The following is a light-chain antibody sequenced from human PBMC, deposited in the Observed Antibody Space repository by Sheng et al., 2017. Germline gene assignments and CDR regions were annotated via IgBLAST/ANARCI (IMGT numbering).Light chain of an antibody. CDR1: QAIRSY. CDR2: AAS. CDR3: QQYNSYPWT. J-gene: IGKJ1*01. V-gene: IGKV1-27*01. Sequence: DIQMTQSPSYLSAAVGDRVIITCRASQAIRSYLAWYQQKPGKPPKLLIYAASNLQSGVPSRFSGSGSGTDYTLTISSLQPEDVATYYCQQYNSYPWTFGQGTKVEIK.